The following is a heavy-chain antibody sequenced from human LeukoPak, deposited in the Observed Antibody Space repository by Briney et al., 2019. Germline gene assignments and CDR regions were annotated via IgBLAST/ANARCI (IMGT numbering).Heavy chain of an antibody. D-gene: IGHD6-13*01. V-gene: IGHV4-34*01. CDR3: ARRKWRAAAGTAFRY. CDR1: GGSFCGYY. J-gene: IGHJ4*02. Sequence: SETLSLTCAVYGGSFCGYYWSWIRQPPGKGLEWIGEINHSGSTNYNPSLKSRVTISVDTSKNQFSLKLSSVTAADTAVYYCARRKWRAAAGTAFRYWGQRTLVTVSS. CDR2: INHSGST.